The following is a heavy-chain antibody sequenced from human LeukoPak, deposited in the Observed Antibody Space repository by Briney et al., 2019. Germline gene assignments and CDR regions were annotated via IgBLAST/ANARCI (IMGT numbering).Heavy chain of an antibody. J-gene: IGHJ4*02. CDR2: ISHSGST. D-gene: IGHD4-17*01. Sequence: PSETLSLTCTVSGYSISSTYYGGWIRQPPGKGLEWIATISHSGSTYYNPSLKSRVTISVDTSKNQFSLKLSSVTAADTAVYYCAKDSDDYGAFFDYWGQGTLVTVSS. CDR3: AKDSDDYGAFFDY. CDR1: GYSISSTYY. V-gene: IGHV4-38-2*02.